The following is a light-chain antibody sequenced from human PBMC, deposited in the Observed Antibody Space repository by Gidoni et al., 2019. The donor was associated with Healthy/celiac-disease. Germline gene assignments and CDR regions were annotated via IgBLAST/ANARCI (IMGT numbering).Light chain of an antibody. CDR2: GNS. V-gene: IGLV1-40*01. J-gene: IGLJ2*01. CDR3: QSYDSSLRGV. Sequence: QSVLKQPPSVSGAPGQRVTISCTGSSSNIGAGYDVHWYQQLPGTAPKLLIYGNSNRPSGVPDRFSGSKSGTSASLAITGLQAEDEADYYCQSYDSSLRGVFGGGTKLXV. CDR1: SSNIGAGYD.